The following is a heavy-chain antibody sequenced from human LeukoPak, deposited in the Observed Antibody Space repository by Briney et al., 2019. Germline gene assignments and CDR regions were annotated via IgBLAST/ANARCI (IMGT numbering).Heavy chain of an antibody. CDR1: GFTFSSYA. CDR3: AKGSYYDSSGSFYFDY. D-gene: IGHD3-22*01. Sequence: PGGSLRLSCAGSGFTFSSYAMSWVRQAPGKGLEWVSGISGSGDNTYYADSVKGRFTISRDNSKNTLCVQVNSLGTEDTAAYYCAKGSYYDSSGSFYFDYWGQGTLVTVSS. V-gene: IGHV3-23*01. CDR2: ISGSGDNT. J-gene: IGHJ4*02.